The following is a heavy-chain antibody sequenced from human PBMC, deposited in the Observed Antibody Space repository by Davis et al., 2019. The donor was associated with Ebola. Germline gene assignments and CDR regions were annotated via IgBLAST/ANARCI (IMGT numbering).Heavy chain of an antibody. CDR1: GFSSGSYA. Sequence: GESLKISCAASGFSSGSYAMAWVRQPPGKGLEWVSTVSGSGAGTFYADSVKGRFTVSRDNSKNTLFLQMNSLRAEDTAVYYCARDCSTTSCQGEGFDYWGQGTLVTVSS. J-gene: IGHJ4*02. CDR2: VSGSGAGT. V-gene: IGHV3-23*01. CDR3: ARDCSTTSCQGEGFDY. D-gene: IGHD2-2*01.